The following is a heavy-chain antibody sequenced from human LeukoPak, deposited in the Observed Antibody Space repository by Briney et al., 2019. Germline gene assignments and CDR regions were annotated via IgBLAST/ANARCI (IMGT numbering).Heavy chain of an antibody. V-gene: IGHV3-11*04. CDR1: GFTFSDYY. CDR3: ARTANFAAGYYIDY. J-gene: IGHJ4*02. CDR2: ITGSGRTI. Sequence: GGSLRLSCAASGFTFSDYYMSWIRQAPGKGLEWLSYITGSGRTIYYADSVKGRFTISRDNAKNSLYLQMNSLRAEDTAVYYCARTANFAAGYYIDYWGQGTLVTVSS. D-gene: IGHD6-13*01.